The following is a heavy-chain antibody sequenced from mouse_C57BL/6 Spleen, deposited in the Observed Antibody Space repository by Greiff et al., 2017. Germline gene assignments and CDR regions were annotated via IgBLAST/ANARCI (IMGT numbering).Heavy chain of an antibody. D-gene: IGHD1-1*02. CDR3: ARDFGGYSPWFAY. V-gene: IGHV1-59*01. CDR2: IDPSDSYT. J-gene: IGHJ3*01. Sequence: QVQLQQPGAELVRPGTSVKLSCKASGYTFTSYWMHWVKQRPGQGLEWIGVIDPSDSYTNYNQKFKGKATLTVDTSSSTAYMQLSSLTSEDSAVYYCARDFGGYSPWFAYWGQGTLVTVSA. CDR1: GYTFTSYW.